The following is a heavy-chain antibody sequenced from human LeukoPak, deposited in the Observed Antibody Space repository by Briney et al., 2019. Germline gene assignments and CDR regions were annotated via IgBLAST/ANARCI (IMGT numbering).Heavy chain of an antibody. D-gene: IGHD2-2*01. Sequence: GGSLTLSCAASGFTFDDYAMHWVRQAPGKGLEWVSGISWNSGSIGYADSVKGPFTISRDNAKNSLYLQMNCLRAEDTALYYCAKAGSTSWKYLDYWGQGTLVTVSS. CDR2: ISWNSGSI. CDR1: GFTFDDYA. J-gene: IGHJ4*02. CDR3: AKAGSTSWKYLDY. V-gene: IGHV3-9*01.